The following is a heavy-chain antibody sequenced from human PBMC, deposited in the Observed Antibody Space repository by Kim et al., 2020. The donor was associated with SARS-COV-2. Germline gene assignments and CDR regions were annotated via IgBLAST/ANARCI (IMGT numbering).Heavy chain of an antibody. J-gene: IGHJ4*02. V-gene: IGHV3-23*01. CDR1: GFTFSSYD. D-gene: IGHD6-6*01. Sequence: GGSLRLSCAASGFTFSSYDMSWVRQAPGKGLEWVSAISGSGGSTYYADSVKGRFTISRDNSKNTLYLQMNSLRAEDTAVYDCAKDLVPIWGQHVFGLTGPYYFASWGQGTLVPVSS. CDR2: ISGSGGST. CDR3: AKDLVPIWGQHVFGLTGPYYFAS.